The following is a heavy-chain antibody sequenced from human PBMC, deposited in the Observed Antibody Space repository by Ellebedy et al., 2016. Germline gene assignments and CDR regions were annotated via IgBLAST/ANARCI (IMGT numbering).Heavy chain of an antibody. J-gene: IGHJ6*02. V-gene: IGHV3-30-3*01. CDR1: GFTFSISA. CDR3: AREGRLGGMDV. D-gene: IGHD6-25*01. CDR2: ISFDGSNE. Sequence: GESLKISCAASGFTFSISAIHWVRQAPGKGLEWMSVISFDGSNEYYADSVKGRFTISRDNSKNTLYLQMNTLRPEDTAVYYCAREGRLGGMDVWGQGTTVTASS.